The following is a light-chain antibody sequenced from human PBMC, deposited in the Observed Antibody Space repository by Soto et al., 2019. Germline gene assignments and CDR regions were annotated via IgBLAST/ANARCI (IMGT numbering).Light chain of an antibody. J-gene: IGKJ3*01. V-gene: IGKV3-20*01. Sequence: EFVLTQSPGTLSLSPGERATLSCRVSQSVRSSFLAWYQQKPGQAPRLLIYAASNRATDIPDRFSGGGSGTDFTLTISRLEPEDFPVYYFQLDGRSRFTFGPGTKVDIK. CDR3: QLDGRSRFT. CDR1: QSVRSSF. CDR2: AAS.